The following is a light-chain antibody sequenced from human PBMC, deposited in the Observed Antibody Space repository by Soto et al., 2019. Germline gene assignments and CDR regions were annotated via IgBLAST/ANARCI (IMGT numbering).Light chain of an antibody. CDR3: TSYTSSSTLV. CDR2: DVS. J-gene: IGLJ2*01. V-gene: IGLV2-14*03. CDR1: SSDVGRYNY. Sequence: QSALTQPASVSGSPGQSITISCTGTSSDVGRYNYVSWYQQHPGKAPKLMIYDVSIRPSGVSDRFSGSKSGNTASLTISGLQADDEADYYCTSYTSSSTLVFGGGTKLTVL.